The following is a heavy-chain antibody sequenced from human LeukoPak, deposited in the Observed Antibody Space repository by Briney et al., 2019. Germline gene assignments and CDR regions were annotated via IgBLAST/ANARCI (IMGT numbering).Heavy chain of an antibody. D-gene: IGHD6-6*01. V-gene: IGHV3-64*01. J-gene: IGHJ3*02. CDR2: ISSNGGST. Sequence: GGSLRLSCAASGFTFISYAMHWVRQAPGKGLEYVSAISSNGGSTYYANSVKGRFTISRDNSKNTLYLQMGSLTAEDMAVYYCATSIAARLGAFDIWGQGTMVTVSS. CDR1: GFTFISYA. CDR3: ATSIAARLGAFDI.